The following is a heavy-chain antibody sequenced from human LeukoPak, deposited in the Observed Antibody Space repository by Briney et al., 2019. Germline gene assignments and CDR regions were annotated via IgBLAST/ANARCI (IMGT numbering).Heavy chain of an antibody. CDR3: AKGTGKSTLNWFDP. CDR1: GFTFDDYT. J-gene: IGHJ5*02. V-gene: IGHV3-43*01. D-gene: IGHD1-14*01. CDR2: ISWDGDNT. Sequence: GGSLRLSCAASGFTFDDYTMHWVRQAPGKGLEWVSLISWDGDNTYYADSVKGRFTISRDNSKNSLYLQMNSLRTEDTALYYCAKGTGKSTLNWFDPWGQGTLVTVSS.